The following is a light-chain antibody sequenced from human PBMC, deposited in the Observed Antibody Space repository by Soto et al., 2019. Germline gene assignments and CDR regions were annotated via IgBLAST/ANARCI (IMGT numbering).Light chain of an antibody. CDR1: QSINNH. CDR2: AAS. V-gene: IGKV1-39*01. Sequence: DIQMTQSPSSLSASVGDRVTITCRASQSINNHLNWYQQRPGKAPELLIYAASSLHSGVPSRFSGSESGTEFTLAISSLQPEDFATYYCQQSSSVPPSFGQGTKLELK. CDR3: QQSSSVPPS. J-gene: IGKJ2*01.